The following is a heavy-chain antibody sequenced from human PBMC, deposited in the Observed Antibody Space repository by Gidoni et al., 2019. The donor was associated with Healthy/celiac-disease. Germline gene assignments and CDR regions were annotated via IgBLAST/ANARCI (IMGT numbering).Heavy chain of an antibody. CDR1: GFTVSSNY. CDR2: IYSGGST. D-gene: IGHD3-10*01. V-gene: IGHV3-53*02. Sequence: EVQLVETGGGLIQPGGSLRLSCAASGFTVSSNYMSWVRQAPGKGLEWVSVIYSGGSTYYADSVKGRFTISRDNSKNTLYLQMNSLRAEDTAVYYCATSYYGSGSHFDYWGQGTLVTVSS. J-gene: IGHJ4*02. CDR3: ATSYYGSGSHFDY.